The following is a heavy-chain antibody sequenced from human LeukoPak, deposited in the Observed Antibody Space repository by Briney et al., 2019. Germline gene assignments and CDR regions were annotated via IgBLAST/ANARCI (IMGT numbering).Heavy chain of an antibody. CDR2: IYWNDDK. V-gene: IGHV2-5*01. Sequence: SGPTLVKPTQTLTLTCTFSGFSLSTSGVGVGWIRQPPGKALEWLALIYWNDDKRYSPSLKSRLTITKDTSKHQVGLTMTNMDPVAAATYDCAHRYLGIAAGGGAFDIWGQGTMVTVSS. J-gene: IGHJ3*02. D-gene: IGHD6-13*01. CDR1: GFSLSTSGVG. CDR3: AHRYLGIAAGGGAFDI.